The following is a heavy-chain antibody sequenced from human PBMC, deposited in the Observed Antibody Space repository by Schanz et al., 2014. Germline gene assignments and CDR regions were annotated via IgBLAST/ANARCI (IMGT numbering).Heavy chain of an antibody. CDR3: ARAQCQILGGCYFDY. Sequence: VQLVESGGGLVQPGGSLRLSCAGSGFTFSSYAMNWVRQAPGKGLEWVSVISGSGDDTYYADSVKGRFTISRDSSKNTLFLQMNSLRAADTAVYYCARAQCQILGGCYFDYWGQGTLVTVSS. V-gene: IGHV3-23*04. CDR2: ISGSGDDT. D-gene: IGHD3-16*01. J-gene: IGHJ4*02. CDR1: GFTFSSYA.